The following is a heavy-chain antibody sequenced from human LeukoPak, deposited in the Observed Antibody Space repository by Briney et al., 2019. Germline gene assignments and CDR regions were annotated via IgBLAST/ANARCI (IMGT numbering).Heavy chain of an antibody. J-gene: IGHJ4*02. CDR1: GFSLSTSGVA. CDR3: ARSTVLVPTSSFDY. CDR2: IYWNDDK. Sequence: SGPTLVNPTQTLTLTYTFSGFSLSTSGVAVGWIRQPPGKALEWLALIYWNDDKRYSPSLKSRLTITKDTSKNQVVLTMTNMDPVDTATYLCARSTVLVPTSSFDYWGQGILVTVSS. V-gene: IGHV2-5*01. D-gene: IGHD1-1*01.